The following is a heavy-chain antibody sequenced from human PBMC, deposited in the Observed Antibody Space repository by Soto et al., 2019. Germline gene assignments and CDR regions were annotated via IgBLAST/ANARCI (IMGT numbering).Heavy chain of an antibody. Sequence: SETLSLTCAVYGGSFSGYYWSWIRQPPGKGLEWIGEINHSGSTNYNPSLKSRVTISVDTSKNQFSLKLSSVTAADTAVYYCARAPIFAYYYYGVDVWGQGTTVTVSS. D-gene: IGHD3-3*01. CDR2: INHSGST. J-gene: IGHJ6*02. CDR1: GGSFSGYY. CDR3: ARAPIFAYYYYGVDV. V-gene: IGHV4-34*01.